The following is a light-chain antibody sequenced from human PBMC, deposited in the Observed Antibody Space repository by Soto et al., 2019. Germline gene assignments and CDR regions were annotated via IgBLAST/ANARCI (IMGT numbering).Light chain of an antibody. V-gene: IGKV3-20*01. CDR3: QQYGSSPPWT. J-gene: IGKJ1*01. CDR1: QSVSSSY. Sequence: EIVLTQSPGTLSLSPGERATLSCRASQSVSSSYLAWYQQKPGQAPRLLIYGASSRATGIPDRCSGSGSGTDFTLTISRLEPEDFAVYYCQQYGSSPPWTFGQGTKVESK. CDR2: GAS.